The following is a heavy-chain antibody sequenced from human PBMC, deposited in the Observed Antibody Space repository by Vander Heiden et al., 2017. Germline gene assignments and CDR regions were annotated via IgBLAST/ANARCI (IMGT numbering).Heavy chain of an antibody. J-gene: IGHJ5*02. CDR3: ARDFGGSYYEWFDP. V-gene: IGHV1-2*02. D-gene: IGHD1-26*01. CDR1: EYTFTGYY. Sequence: QVQLVQSGAEVKKPGASVKISCKASEYTFTGYYMHWVRQAPGQGLEWMGWINPNSGGTNYAQKFQGRVTMTRDTSISTAYMELSRLRSDDTAVYYCARDFGGSYYEWFDPWGQGTLVTVSS. CDR2: INPNSGGT.